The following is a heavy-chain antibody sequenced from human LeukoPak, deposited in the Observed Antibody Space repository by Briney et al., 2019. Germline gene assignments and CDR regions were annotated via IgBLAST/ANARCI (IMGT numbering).Heavy chain of an antibody. V-gene: IGHV4-30-4*01. D-gene: IGHD2-15*01. Sequence: SETLSLTCTVSGGSISSGDYYWSWIRQPPGKGLEWIGYIYYSGSTCYNPSLKSRVTISVDTSKNHFSLRLSSVTAADTAVYYCARYCSGGSCYPYYYYGMDVWGQGTTVTVSS. J-gene: IGHJ6*02. CDR3: ARYCSGGSCYPYYYYGMDV. CDR1: GGSISSGDYY. CDR2: IYYSGST.